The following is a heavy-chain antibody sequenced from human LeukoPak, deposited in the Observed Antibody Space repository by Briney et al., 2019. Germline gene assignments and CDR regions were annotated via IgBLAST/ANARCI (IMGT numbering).Heavy chain of an antibody. CDR2: ISIDGNGK. J-gene: IGHJ4*02. CDR1: TFTFSNSV. CDR3: AKEVRTSGRAGIFGY. Sequence: GRSLRLSCVPSTFTFSNSVMHWVRQARGKGLEWVSGISIDGNGKYYADSVRGRITISRDNSKNTLYLEMNSLSAEDTAVYYCAKEVRTSGRAGIFGYWGQGTLVTVSS. V-gene: IGHV3-30*04. D-gene: IGHD2-2*01.